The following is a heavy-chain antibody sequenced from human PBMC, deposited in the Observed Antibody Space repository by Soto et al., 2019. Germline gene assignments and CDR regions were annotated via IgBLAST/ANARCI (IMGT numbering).Heavy chain of an antibody. Sequence: ASEILSLTYAVSGGYSRSGGYSWSWIRQPPGKGLEWIGYIYHSGSTYYNPSLKSRVTISVDRSKNQFSLKLSSVTAADTAVYYCARGGVDYYDSSGYYFSPYYFDYWGQGTLVTVSS. CDR3: ARGGVDYYDSSGYYFSPYYFDY. CDR1: GGYSRSGGYS. CDR2: IYHSGST. D-gene: IGHD3-22*01. J-gene: IGHJ4*02. V-gene: IGHV4-30-2*01.